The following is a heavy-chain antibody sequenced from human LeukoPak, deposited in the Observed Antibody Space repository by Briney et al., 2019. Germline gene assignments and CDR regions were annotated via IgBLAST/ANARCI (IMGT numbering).Heavy chain of an antibody. CDR3: ARADEQHYDITG. D-gene: IGHD3-9*01. CDR2: IYTSGST. Sequence: PSETLSLTCTASGCSISSYYWSWIRQPPGKGLEWIGYIYTSGSTNYNPSLKSRVTISVDTSKNQFSLKLSSVTAADTGVYYCARADEQHYDITGWGQGTLVTVSS. CDR1: GCSISSYY. J-gene: IGHJ4*02. V-gene: IGHV4-4*09.